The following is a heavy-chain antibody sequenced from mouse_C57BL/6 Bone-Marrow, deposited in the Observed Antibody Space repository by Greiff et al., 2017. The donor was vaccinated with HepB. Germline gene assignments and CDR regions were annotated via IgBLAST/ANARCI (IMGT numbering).Heavy chain of an antibody. CDR3: ARGPYDVWFAY. J-gene: IGHJ3*01. V-gene: IGHV7-3*01. CDR1: GFTFTDYY. CDR2: IRNKANGYTT. Sequence: VKVVESGGGLVQPGGSLSLSCAASGFTFTDYYMSWVRQPPGKALEWLGFIRNKANGYTTEYSASVKGRFTISRDNSQSILYLQMNALRAEDSATYYCARGPYDVWFAYWGQGTLVTVSA. D-gene: IGHD2-12*01.